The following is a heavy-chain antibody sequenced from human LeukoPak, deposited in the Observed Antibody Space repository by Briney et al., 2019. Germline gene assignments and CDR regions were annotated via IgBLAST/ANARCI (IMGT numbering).Heavy chain of an antibody. Sequence: ASVKVSCKAPGYTFTSYDINWVRQATGQGLEWMGWMNPNSGNTGYAQKFQGRVTMTRNTSISTAYMELSSLRSEDTAVYYCARATSLYRIVGATSTVYGMDVWGQGTTVTVSS. CDR3: ARATSLYRIVGATSTVYGMDV. CDR2: MNPNSGNT. D-gene: IGHD1-26*01. J-gene: IGHJ6*02. V-gene: IGHV1-8*01. CDR1: GYTFTSYD.